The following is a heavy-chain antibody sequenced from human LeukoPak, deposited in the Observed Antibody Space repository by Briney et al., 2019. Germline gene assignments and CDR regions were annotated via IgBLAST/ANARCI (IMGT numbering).Heavy chain of an antibody. Sequence: PSETLSLTCTVSGGSISSYYWSWIRQPAGKGLEWIGRIYTSGSTYYNPSLKSRVTISVDTSKNQFSLKLSSVTAADTAVYYCARGHPGSYYYGMDVWGQGTTVTVSS. CDR1: GGSISSYY. J-gene: IGHJ6*02. CDR3: ARGHPGSYYYGMDV. V-gene: IGHV4-4*07. CDR2: IYTSGST.